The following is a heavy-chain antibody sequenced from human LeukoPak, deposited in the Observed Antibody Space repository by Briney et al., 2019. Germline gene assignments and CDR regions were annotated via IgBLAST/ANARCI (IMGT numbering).Heavy chain of an antibody. V-gene: IGHV4-39*01. Sequence: SSETLSLTCTVSGGSISSSSYYWGWIRQPPGKGLEWIGSIYYSGSTYYNPSLKSRVTISVDTSKNQFSLKLSSVTAADTAVYYCARSSSWYGGPIDYWGQGTLVTVSS. CDR2: IYYSGST. J-gene: IGHJ4*02. CDR3: ARSSSWYGGPIDY. CDR1: GGSISSSSYY. D-gene: IGHD6-13*01.